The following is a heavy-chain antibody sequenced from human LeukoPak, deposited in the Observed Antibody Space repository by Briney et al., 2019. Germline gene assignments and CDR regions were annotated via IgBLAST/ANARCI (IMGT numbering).Heavy chain of an antibody. CDR3: AKRRRDY. J-gene: IGHJ4*02. CDR1: GGSISSYY. CDR2: IYYSGST. Sequence: SETLSLTCTVSGGSISSYYWSWIRQPPGKGLEWIGYIYYSGSTNYNPSLKSRVTISVDTSKNQFSLKLSSVTAADTAVYYCAKRRRDYCGQGTLVTVSS. V-gene: IGHV4-59*01.